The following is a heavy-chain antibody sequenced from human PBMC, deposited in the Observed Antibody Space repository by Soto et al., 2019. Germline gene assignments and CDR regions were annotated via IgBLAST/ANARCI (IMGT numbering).Heavy chain of an antibody. CDR2: ISAYNGNT. J-gene: IGHJ4*01. V-gene: IGHV1-18*01. Sequence: GGALKNTGQGLEWMGWISAYNGNTNYAQKLQGRVTMTTDTSTSTAYMELSSLRSDDTAVYYGARDGYYAGACDYWGHGTLVTVSA. CDR3: ARDGYYAGACDY. D-gene: IGHD1-26*01.